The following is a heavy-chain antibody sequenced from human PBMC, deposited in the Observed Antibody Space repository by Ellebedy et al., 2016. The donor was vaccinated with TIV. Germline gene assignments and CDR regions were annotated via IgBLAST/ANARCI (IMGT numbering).Heavy chain of an antibody. V-gene: IGHV2-5*01. CDR1: GFSLSASGVG. D-gene: IGHD3-22*01. Sequence: SGPTLVKPTQTLTLTCTFSGFSLSASGVGVAWIRQPPGKALECLALIYWTDETYYSPSLRSRLTITKDPSRNQLVLTMTNMDPVDTATYYCAHRRHDSSGYYWAFDTWGQGTRVTVSS. CDR3: AHRRHDSSGYYWAFDT. J-gene: IGHJ4*02. CDR2: IYWTDET.